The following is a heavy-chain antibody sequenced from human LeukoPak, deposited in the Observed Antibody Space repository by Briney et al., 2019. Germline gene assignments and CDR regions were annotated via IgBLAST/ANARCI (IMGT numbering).Heavy chain of an antibody. J-gene: IGHJ4*02. CDR3: ARFFRTVWELPYY. CDR1: GYSISSGYY. D-gene: IGHD1-26*01. V-gene: IGHV4-38-2*02. Sequence: PSETLSLTCSVSGYSISSGYYWGWIRQPPGEGLEWIGNIYHDGNTYYNPSLKSRVTISVDTSKNQFSLRLSSVTAADTAVYYCARFFRTVWELPYYRGPGTLVTVSS. CDR2: IYHDGNT.